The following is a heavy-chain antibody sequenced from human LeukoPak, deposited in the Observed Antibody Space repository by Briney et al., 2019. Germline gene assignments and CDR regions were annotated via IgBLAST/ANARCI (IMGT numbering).Heavy chain of an antibody. CDR1: GFTFDDYG. CDR2: ISWNSDSR. Sequence: GGSLRLSCAASGFTFDDYGMHWVRQAPGKGLEWVSGISWNSDSRGYADSVKGRFTISRDNGKNTLYLQMNSLRAEDTALYYCAKDMKGYGSGPTTDYWGQGTLVTVSS. D-gene: IGHD3-10*01. J-gene: IGHJ4*02. V-gene: IGHV3-9*01. CDR3: AKDMKGYGSGPTTDY.